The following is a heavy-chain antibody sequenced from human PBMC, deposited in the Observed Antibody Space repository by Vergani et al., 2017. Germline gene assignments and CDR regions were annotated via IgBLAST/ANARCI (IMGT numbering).Heavy chain of an antibody. J-gene: IGHJ3*02. CDR2: IIPIFGTA. Sequence: QVQLVQSGAEVKKPGSSVKVSCKASGGTFSSFAISWVRQAPGQGLEWMGRIIPIFGTANYAQKFQGRVTITADESTSTAYMELSSLRSEDTAVYYCARCCYDTAMVTSDAFDIWGQGTMVTVSS. CDR3: ARCCYDTAMVTSDAFDI. D-gene: IGHD5-18*01. V-gene: IGHV1-69*13. CDR1: GGTFSSFA.